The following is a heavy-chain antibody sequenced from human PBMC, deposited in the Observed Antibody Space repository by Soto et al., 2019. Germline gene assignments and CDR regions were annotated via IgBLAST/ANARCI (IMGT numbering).Heavy chain of an antibody. CDR3: ARNYGSGSERINYYGMDV. CDR1: GGTFSSYT. CDR2: IIPILGIA. D-gene: IGHD3-10*01. J-gene: IGHJ6*02. Sequence: SVKVSCKASGGTFSSYTISWVRQAPGQGLEWMGRIIPILGIANYAQKFQGRVRITADKSTSTAYMELSSLRSEDTAVYYCARNYGSGSERINYYGMDVWGQGTTVTVSS. V-gene: IGHV1-69*02.